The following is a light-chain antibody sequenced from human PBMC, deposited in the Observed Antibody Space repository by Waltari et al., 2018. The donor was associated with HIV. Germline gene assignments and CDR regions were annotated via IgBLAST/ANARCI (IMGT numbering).Light chain of an antibody. CDR3: AAWDTSLCGWV. CDR2: RNN. V-gene: IGLV10-54*04. Sequence: QAGLTQPPSLSKDLRQTATPTCTGDKHHVDHQGAACLKHRQGHPPQPLFYRNNNRPSGIPDSFSAFRSGNTASLNISGLLADDEADYFCAAWDTSLCGWVFGGGTQLTVL. CDR1: KHHVDHQG. J-gene: IGLJ3*02.